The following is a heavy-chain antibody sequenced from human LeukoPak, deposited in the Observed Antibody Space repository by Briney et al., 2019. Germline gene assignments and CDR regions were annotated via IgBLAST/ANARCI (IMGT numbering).Heavy chain of an antibody. D-gene: IGHD2-8*02. CDR3: ARGGTGALYADDAFDI. CDR2: ISSSSSYI. V-gene: IGHV3-21*01. Sequence: TGGSLRLSCAASGFTFSSYSMNWVRQAPGKGLEWVSSISSSSSYIYYADSVKGRFTISRDNAENSLYLQMNSLRAEDTAVYYCARGGTGALYADDAFDIWGQGTMVTVSS. CDR1: GFTFSSYS. J-gene: IGHJ3*02.